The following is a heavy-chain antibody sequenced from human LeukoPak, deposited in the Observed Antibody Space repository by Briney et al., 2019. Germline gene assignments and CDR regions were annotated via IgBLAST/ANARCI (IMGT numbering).Heavy chain of an antibody. J-gene: IGHJ4*02. V-gene: IGHV1-69*13. CDR3: ARDLEVKGGITGPFDY. Sequence: SVKVSCKASGGTFSSYAISWVRQAPGQGLEWMGGIIPIFGTANYAQKFQGRVTITADESTSTAYMELSSLRSEDTAVYYCARDLEVKGGITGPFDYWGQGTLVTVSS. D-gene: IGHD1-20*01. CDR2: IIPIFGTA. CDR1: GGTFSSYA.